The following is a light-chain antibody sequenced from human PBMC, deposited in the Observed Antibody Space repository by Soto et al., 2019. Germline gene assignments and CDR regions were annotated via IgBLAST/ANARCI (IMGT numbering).Light chain of an antibody. CDR1: QSISRG. CDR2: GVS. V-gene: IGKV1-5*01. CDR3: KPYNSXSVT. J-gene: IGKJ1*01. Sequence: GDRVTITCRASQSISRGLAGYQQKPGKAPKFLIDGVSSLKIGFPSRFSCSGSGTEFTRVISSLQPDDFATYYFKPYNSXSVTCGQGTEV.